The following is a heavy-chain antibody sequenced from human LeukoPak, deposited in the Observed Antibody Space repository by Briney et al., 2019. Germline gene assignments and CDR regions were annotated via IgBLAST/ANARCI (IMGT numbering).Heavy chain of an antibody. V-gene: IGHV3-30*02. CDR1: GFTFSSYG. D-gene: IGHD2-8*01. Sequence: GGSLRLSCAASGFTFSSYGMHWVRQSPGKGLEWVAFIPSDGSKIYYADSVKGRFTISRDNSKNTVYLQMNSLRAEDTAVYYCVKDTRTKSQFDYWGQGTLVTVSS. CDR3: VKDTRTKSQFDY. J-gene: IGHJ4*02. CDR2: IPSDGSKI.